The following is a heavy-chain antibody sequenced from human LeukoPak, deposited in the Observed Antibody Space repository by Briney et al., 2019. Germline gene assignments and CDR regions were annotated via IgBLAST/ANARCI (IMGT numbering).Heavy chain of an antibody. J-gene: IGHJ4*02. CDR2: IYYSGST. D-gene: IGHD3-3*01. CDR3: ARQGERYYDFWSGYLGNIDY. V-gene: IGHV4-59*08. Sequence: EASETLSLTCTVSGGSISSYYWSWIRQPPGKGLEWIGYIYYSGSTNYNPSLKSRVTISVDTSKNQFSLKLSSVTAADTAVYYCARQGERYYDFWSGYLGNIDYWGQGTLVTVSS. CDR1: GGSISSYY.